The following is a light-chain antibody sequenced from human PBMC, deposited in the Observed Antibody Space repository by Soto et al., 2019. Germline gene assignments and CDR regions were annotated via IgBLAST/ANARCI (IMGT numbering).Light chain of an antibody. CDR1: SRDVDAYDF. V-gene: IGLV2-11*01. J-gene: IGLJ1*01. CDR2: EVS. Sequence: QSVLTQPRSVSGSPGQSVAISCTGTSRDVDAYDFVSWYQHHPGKAPKLIISEVSKRPSGVSHRFSGSKSGNTASLTISGLQAEDEADYFCCSFAGSFYVFGTGTKV. CDR3: CSFAGSFYV.